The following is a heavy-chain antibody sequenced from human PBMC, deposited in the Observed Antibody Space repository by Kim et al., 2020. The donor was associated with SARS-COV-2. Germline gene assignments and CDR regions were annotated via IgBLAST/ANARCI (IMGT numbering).Heavy chain of an antibody. V-gene: IGHV4-61*02. Sequence: SETLSLTCTVSGGSISSGSYYWSWIRQPAGKGLEWIGRIYTSGSTNYNPSLKSRVTISVDTSKNQFSLKLSSVTAAATAVYYCARDQSPPGIAAAGTGDFYYYYGMDVWGQGTTVTVSS. CDR2: IYTSGST. J-gene: IGHJ6*02. D-gene: IGHD6-13*01. CDR3: ARDQSPPGIAAAGTGDFYYYYGMDV. CDR1: GGSISSGSYY.